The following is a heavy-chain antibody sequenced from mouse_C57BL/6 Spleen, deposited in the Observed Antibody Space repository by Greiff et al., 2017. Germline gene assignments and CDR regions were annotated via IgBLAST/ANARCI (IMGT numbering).Heavy chain of an antibody. V-gene: IGHV5-9*01. CDR2: ISGGGGNT. CDR3: ARHRTTVGYFDV. D-gene: IGHD1-1*01. J-gene: IGHJ1*03. CDR1: GFTFSSYT. Sequence: EVKLQESGGGLVKPGGSLKLSCAASGFTFSSYTMSWVRQTPEKRLEWVATISGGGGNTYYPDSVKGRFTISRDNAKNTLYLQMSSLRSEDTALYYCARHRTTVGYFDVWGTGTTVTVSS.